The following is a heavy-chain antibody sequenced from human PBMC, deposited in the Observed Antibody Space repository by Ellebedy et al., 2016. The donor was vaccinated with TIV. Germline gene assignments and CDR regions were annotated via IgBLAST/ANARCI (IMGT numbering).Heavy chain of an antibody. CDR1: EFTVSYNY. D-gene: IGHD3-10*02. V-gene: IGHV3-66*01. J-gene: IGHJ2*01. CDR2: IYTDDTT. CDR3: ARASFYDVDLSGWYFDL. Sequence: GGSLRLSCAASEFTVSYNYMNWVRQAPGKGPEWVSGIYTDDTTYYADSVRGRFTIFRDRSKNTLYLQLKSLRTEDTAVYYCARASFYDVDLSGWYFDLWGRGTLVTVSS.